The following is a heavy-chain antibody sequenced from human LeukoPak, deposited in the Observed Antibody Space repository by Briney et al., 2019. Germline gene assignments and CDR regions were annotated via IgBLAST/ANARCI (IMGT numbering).Heavy chain of an antibody. V-gene: IGHV4-34*01. CDR1: GGSFSGYY. Sequence: PSETLSLTCAVYGGSFSGYYWSWIRQPPGKGLEWIGEINHSGSTNYNPSLKSRVTMSVDTSKNQFSLKLSSVTAADTAVYYCALARNPGYYFDYWGQGTLVTVSS. CDR3: ALARNPGYYFDY. CDR2: INHSGST. J-gene: IGHJ4*02.